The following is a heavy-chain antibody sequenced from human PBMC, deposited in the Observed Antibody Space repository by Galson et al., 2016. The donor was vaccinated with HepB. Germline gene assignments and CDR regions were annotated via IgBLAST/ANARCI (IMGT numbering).Heavy chain of an antibody. D-gene: IGHD1/OR15-1a*01. Sequence: SLRLSCAASGFTFDDYGMNWVRQAPGKGLEWVSGVNWNGGGNGSGDSVKGRFTMSRDNAKDSLYLQMDSLRADDTALYYCARGQRNRIYHAMDVWGQGTTVTVSS. CDR3: ARGQRNRIYHAMDV. CDR1: GFTFDDYG. J-gene: IGHJ6*02. CDR2: VNWNGGGN. V-gene: IGHV3-20*04.